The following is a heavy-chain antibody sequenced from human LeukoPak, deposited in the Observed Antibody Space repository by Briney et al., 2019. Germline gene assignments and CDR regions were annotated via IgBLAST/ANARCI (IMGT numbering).Heavy chain of an antibody. CDR1: GYTFTGYY. Sequence: ASVEVSCKASGYTFTGYYMHWVRQAPGQGLEWMGWINPNSGGTNYAQKFQGRVTMTRDTSISTAYMELSSLRSEDTAVYYCARVAQRNIAARPYYYYYGMDVWGQGTTVTVSS. V-gene: IGHV1-2*02. CDR2: INPNSGGT. J-gene: IGHJ6*02. CDR3: ARVAQRNIAARPYYYYYGMDV. D-gene: IGHD6-6*01.